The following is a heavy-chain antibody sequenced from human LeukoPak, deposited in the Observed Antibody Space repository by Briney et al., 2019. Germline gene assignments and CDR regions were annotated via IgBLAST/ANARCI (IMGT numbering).Heavy chain of an antibody. D-gene: IGHD3-10*01. CDR2: ISGSGGST. J-gene: IGHJ4*02. V-gene: IGHV3-23*01. Sequence: GGSLRLSSAASGFTFSSYAMSWVHQAPGKVLDWVSGISGSGGSTYYADSVKGRFTISRDNSKNRLYLQMNSLRAEDTAVYYCAKRPRGNYLDPFDYWGQGTLVTVSS. CDR3: AKRPRGNYLDPFDY. CDR1: GFTFSSYA.